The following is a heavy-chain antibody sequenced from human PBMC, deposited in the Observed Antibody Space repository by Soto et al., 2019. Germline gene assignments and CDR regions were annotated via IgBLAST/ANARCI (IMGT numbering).Heavy chain of an antibody. Sequence: GGSLRLSCSASGFTFSFYAMHWVRQAPGKGLEWVANIKQDGSEEHSRNSLHLQMNSLRAEDTAVYYCARVVGATNTLHNWGQGTLVTVSS. V-gene: IGHV3-7*01. D-gene: IGHD1-26*01. CDR3: ARVVGATNTLHN. CDR2: IKQDGSEE. CDR1: GFTFSFYA. J-gene: IGHJ4*02.